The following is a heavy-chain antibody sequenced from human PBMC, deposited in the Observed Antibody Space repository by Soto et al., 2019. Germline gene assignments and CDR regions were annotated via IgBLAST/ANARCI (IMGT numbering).Heavy chain of an antibody. CDR2: INAGNGNT. V-gene: IGHV1-3*05. J-gene: IGHJ5*02. D-gene: IGHD6-13*01. CDR3: ARSLEDSWPHNWFDT. Sequence: QVQLVQSGAEEKKPGASVKVSCKASGYTFSNYAIHWVRQAPGQRLEWMGWINAGNGNTQYSKKFQGRVTITRDTSASTAYMELSSLRSEDTAVYYCARSLEDSWPHNWFDTWGQGTLVTVSS. CDR1: GYTFSNYA.